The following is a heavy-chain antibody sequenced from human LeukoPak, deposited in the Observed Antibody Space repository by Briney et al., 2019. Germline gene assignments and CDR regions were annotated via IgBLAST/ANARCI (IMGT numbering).Heavy chain of an antibody. Sequence: SETRSLTCAVYGGSFSGYYWSWIRQPPGKGLEWIGEINHSGSTNYNPSLKSRVTISVDTSKNQFSLKLSSVTAADTAVYYCARGRFLEWLRPFDYWGQGTLVTVSS. J-gene: IGHJ4*02. CDR1: GGSFSGYY. CDR3: ARGRFLEWLRPFDY. D-gene: IGHD3-3*01. V-gene: IGHV4-34*01. CDR2: INHSGST.